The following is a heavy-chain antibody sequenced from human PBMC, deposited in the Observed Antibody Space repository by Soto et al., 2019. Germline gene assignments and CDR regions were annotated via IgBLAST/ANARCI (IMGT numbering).Heavy chain of an antibody. CDR2: IYYSGST. V-gene: IGHV4-31*03. CDR3: ARGESIAARPWFVYYYYYGMDV. D-gene: IGHD6-6*01. J-gene: IGHJ6*02. CDR1: GGSISSGGYY. Sequence: QVQLQESGPGLVKPSQTLSLTCTVSGGSISSGGYYWSWIRQHPGKGLEWIGYIYYSGSTYYNPSLKSRVTISVDTSKNQFSLKLSSVTAADTAVYYCARGESIAARPWFVYYYYYGMDVWGQGTTVTVSS.